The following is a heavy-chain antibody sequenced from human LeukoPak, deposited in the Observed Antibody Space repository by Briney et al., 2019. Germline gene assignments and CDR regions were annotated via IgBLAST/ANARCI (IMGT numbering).Heavy chain of an antibody. CDR3: VARHWRTFDI. J-gene: IGHJ3*02. CDR2: IYHSAIT. Sequence: SETLSLTCVVSGASISSGNWWTWVRQPPGKGLEWIGEIYHSAITNYNPSLQSRVTLSVDKSMNQFSLKLNSVTAADTAVYYCVARHWRTFDIWGQGTMVTVSS. V-gene: IGHV4-4*02. CDR1: GASISSGNW. D-gene: IGHD3-3*02.